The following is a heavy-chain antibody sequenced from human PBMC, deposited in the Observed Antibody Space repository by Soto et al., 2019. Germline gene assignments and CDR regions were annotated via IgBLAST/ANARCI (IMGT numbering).Heavy chain of an antibody. V-gene: IGHV3-21*01. CDR3: ARDRYSGSYYGFDY. CDR2: ISSSSSYI. D-gene: IGHD1-26*01. Sequence: GGSLRLSCAASGFTFSSYSMNWVRQAPGKGLEWVSSISSSSSYIYYADSVRGRFTISRDNAKNSLYLQMNSLRAEDTAVYYCARDRYSGSYYGFDYWGQGTLVTVS. CDR1: GFTFSSYS. J-gene: IGHJ4*02.